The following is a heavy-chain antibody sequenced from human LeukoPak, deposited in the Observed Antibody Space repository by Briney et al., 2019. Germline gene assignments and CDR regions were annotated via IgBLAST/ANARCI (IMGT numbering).Heavy chain of an antibody. CDR2: IYYSGST. V-gene: IGHV4-59*01. J-gene: IGHJ4*02. CDR3: ARGGAIAATIYSY. D-gene: IGHD5-12*01. Sequence: SATLSLTCTVSGGSISSYYWSWIRRPPGKGLEWIGYIYYSGSTNYNPSLKSRLNISVDTSKNQFSLNLSSVTAADTAVYYCARGGAIAATIYSYWGQGTLVTVSS. CDR1: GGSISSYY.